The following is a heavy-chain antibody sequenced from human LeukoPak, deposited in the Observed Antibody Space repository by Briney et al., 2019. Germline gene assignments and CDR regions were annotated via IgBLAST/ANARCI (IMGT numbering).Heavy chain of an antibody. J-gene: IGHJ4*02. V-gene: IGHV4-59*08. CDR1: SGSVTTHC. CDR2: VSKTGDT. Sequence: SETLSLTCTVSSGSVTTHCWAWIRQPPGKGLEWIGFVSKTGDTNYNPSLKSRVSISVDTTKNTFSLNLRSLIAADTAVYYCARRGAPSKFYYFDLWGQGALVTVSS. D-gene: IGHD1-26*01. CDR3: ARRGAPSKFYYFDL.